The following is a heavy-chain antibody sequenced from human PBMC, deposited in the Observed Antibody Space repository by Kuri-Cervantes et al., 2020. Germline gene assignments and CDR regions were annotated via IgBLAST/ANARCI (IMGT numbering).Heavy chain of an antibody. D-gene: IGHD4-17*01. J-gene: IGHJ4*02. CDR3: ARDRRYGDYGGYFDY. CDR1: GFTFSSSW. V-gene: IGHV3-21*01. Sequence: GESLKISCAASGFTFSSSWMSWVRQAPGKGLEWVSSISSSSSYIYYADSVKGRFTISRDNAKNSLYLQMNSLRAEDTAVYYCARDRRYGDYGGYFDYWGQGTLVTVSS. CDR2: ISSSSSYI.